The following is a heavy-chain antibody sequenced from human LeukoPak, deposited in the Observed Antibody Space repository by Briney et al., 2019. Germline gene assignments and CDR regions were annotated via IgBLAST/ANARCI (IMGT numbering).Heavy chain of an antibody. CDR1: GFTFSSYW. CDR2: VNSDGSST. D-gene: IGHD3-22*01. V-gene: IGHV3-74*01. J-gene: IGHJ4*02. Sequence: GGSLRLSCAASGFTFSSYWMHWVRQAPGKGLVWVSRVNSDGSSTSYADSVKGRLTISRDNAKNTLYLQMNSLRAEDTAVYYCARDPYYYDSSGYYVYWGQGTLVTVSS. CDR3: ARDPYYYDSSGYYVY.